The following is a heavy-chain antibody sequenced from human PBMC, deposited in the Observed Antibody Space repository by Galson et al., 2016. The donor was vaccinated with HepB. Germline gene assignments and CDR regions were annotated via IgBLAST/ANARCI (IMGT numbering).Heavy chain of an antibody. CDR1: GGSISTSNW. D-gene: IGHD2-8*01. J-gene: IGHJ3*02. CDR2: IYHTGVT. Sequence: ETLSLTCVVSGGSISTSNWWTWLRQSPGKGLEWIGEIYHTGVTNYNPSVKGRVTISVDKSTNQFSLKLISMTAADTAVYYCARNGRTARGAFAIWGQGTMVTVSS. V-gene: IGHV4-4*02. CDR3: ARNGRTARGAFAI.